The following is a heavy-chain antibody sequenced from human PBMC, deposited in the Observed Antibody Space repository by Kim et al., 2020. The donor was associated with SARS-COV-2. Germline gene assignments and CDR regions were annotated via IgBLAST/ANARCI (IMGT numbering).Heavy chain of an antibody. Sequence: YVQKLPGRVTMTTDTSTSTAYMELRGLRSDDTAVYYCARVRSGLYVGYFDYWGQGTLVSVSS. V-gene: IGHV1-18*01. J-gene: IGHJ4*02. D-gene: IGHD6-19*01. CDR3: ARVRSGLYVGYFDY.